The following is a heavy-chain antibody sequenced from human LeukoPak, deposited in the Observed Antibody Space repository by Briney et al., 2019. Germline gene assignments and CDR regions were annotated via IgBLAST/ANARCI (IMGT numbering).Heavy chain of an antibody. V-gene: IGHV3-30*18. Sequence: GGSLRLSCAASGFTFSSYGMHWVRQAPGKGLEWVAVISYDGSNKYYADSVKGRFTISRDNSKNTLYLQMNSLRAEDTAVYYCTKDPLPNTYSTDLDYWGQGTLVTVSS. D-gene: IGHD6-13*01. J-gene: IGHJ4*02. CDR3: TKDPLPNTYSTDLDY. CDR2: ISYDGSNK. CDR1: GFTFSSYG.